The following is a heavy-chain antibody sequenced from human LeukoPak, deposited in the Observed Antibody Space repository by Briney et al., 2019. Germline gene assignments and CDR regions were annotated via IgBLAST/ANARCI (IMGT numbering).Heavy chain of an antibody. CDR1: GFTFSYFS. CDR3: AREYSSSSDRLDY. D-gene: IGHD6-6*01. V-gene: IGHV3-21*01. Sequence: PGGSLRLSCAASGFTFSYFSMNWVRQAPGKGLEWVSSTSSSGSYIYYADSVKGRFTVSRDNAKNSLYLQMDSLRAEDTAVYYCAREYSSSSDRLDYWGQGTLVTVSS. J-gene: IGHJ4*02. CDR2: TSSSGSYI.